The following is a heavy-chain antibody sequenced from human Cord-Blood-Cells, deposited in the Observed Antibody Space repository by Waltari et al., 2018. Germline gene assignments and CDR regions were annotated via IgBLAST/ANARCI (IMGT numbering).Heavy chain of an antibody. CDR1: GGSISSYY. CDR2: IYYSGST. D-gene: IGHD1-1*01. V-gene: IGHV4-59*01. CDR3: ARWGWNDYFDY. J-gene: IGHJ4*02. Sequence: QVQLQESGPGLVKPSETLSLTCTVSGGSISSYYWSWIRQPPGKGLEWIGYIYYSGSTNYNPSLKSRVTISVDTSKNQFSLKLSSVTAADTAVYYCARWGWNDYFDYWGQGTLVTVSS.